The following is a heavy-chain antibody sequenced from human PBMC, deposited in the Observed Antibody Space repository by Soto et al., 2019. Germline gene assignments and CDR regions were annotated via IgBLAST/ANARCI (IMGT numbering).Heavy chain of an antibody. CDR1: GYTFTGYY. CDR2: INPNSGGT. J-gene: IGHJ6*02. V-gene: IGHV1-2*02. CDR3: ARDTPYYDFWIGYNRGGYGMDV. Sequence: ASVKVSCKASGYTFTGYYMHWVRQAPGQGLEWMGWINPNSGGTNYAQKFQGRVTMTRDTSISTAYMELSRLRSDDAAVYYCARDTPYYDFWIGYNRGGYGMDVCCQG. D-gene: IGHD3-3*01.